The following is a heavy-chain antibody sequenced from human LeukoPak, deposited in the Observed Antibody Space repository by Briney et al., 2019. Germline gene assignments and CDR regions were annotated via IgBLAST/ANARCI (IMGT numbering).Heavy chain of an antibody. V-gene: IGHV3-33*01. D-gene: IGHD1-26*01. Sequence: PGGSLRLSCAASGFTFSHYGIHWVRQAPGKGLEWVAVIWNDGSNKFYADSVKGRFTISRDDSENTLYLQMNSLRAEDTAVYYCASDQSGSYHEVRFDYWGQGTLVTVSS. CDR3: ASDQSGSYHEVRFDY. CDR2: IWNDGSNK. CDR1: GFTFSHYG. J-gene: IGHJ4*02.